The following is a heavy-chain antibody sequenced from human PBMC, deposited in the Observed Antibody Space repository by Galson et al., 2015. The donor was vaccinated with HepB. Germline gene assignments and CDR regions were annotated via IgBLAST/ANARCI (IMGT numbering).Heavy chain of an antibody. Sequence: SLRLSCAASGFTFSSYAMHWVRQAPGKGLEYVSAISSNGGSTYYADSVKGRFTISRDNSKNTLYLQMSSLRAEDTAVYYCVKFLYGFLEWLSNDAFDIWGQGTMVTVSS. D-gene: IGHD3-3*01. J-gene: IGHJ3*02. V-gene: IGHV3-64D*06. CDR1: GFTFSSYA. CDR3: VKFLYGFLEWLSNDAFDI. CDR2: ISSNGGST.